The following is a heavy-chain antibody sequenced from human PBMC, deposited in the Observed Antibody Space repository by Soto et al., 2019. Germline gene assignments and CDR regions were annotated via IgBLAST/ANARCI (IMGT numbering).Heavy chain of an antibody. CDR2: VYYRGST. D-gene: IGHD1-20*01. Sequence: SETLSLTCSVSGDSVSDSYWSWIRQPPGKGLEWIGYVYYRGSTNYNPSLRGRVSISVDTSKSQVSLRVTSVTAADTAVYYCARVSFEYNTAYRFDPWGQGTLV. J-gene: IGHJ5*02. CDR3: ARVSFEYNTAYRFDP. CDR1: GDSVSDSY. V-gene: IGHV4-59*02.